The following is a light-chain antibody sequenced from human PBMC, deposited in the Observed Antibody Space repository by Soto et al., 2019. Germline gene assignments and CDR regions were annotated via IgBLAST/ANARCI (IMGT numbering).Light chain of an antibody. CDR1: SSDVGGYNY. CDR3: SSYAASNNLGV. CDR2: EVS. V-gene: IGLV2-8*01. Sequence: QSALTQPPSASGSPGQSVTISCIGTSSDVGGYNYVSWYQQHPGKAPKLMIYEVSKRPSGVPDRFSGSKSGNTASLTVSGLQAEDGADYSCSSYAASNNLGVFGGGTKLTVL. J-gene: IGLJ2*01.